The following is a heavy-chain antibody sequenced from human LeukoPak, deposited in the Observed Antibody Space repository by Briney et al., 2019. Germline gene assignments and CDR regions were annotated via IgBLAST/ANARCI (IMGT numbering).Heavy chain of an antibody. CDR3: ATVLLYRYRGSYSNLYFDY. CDR2: FDPEDGET. Sequence: GASVKVSCKVSGYTLTELSMHWVRQAPGKGLEWMGGFDPEDGETIYAQKFKGRVTMTEDTSTDTAYMELSSLRSEDTAVYYCATVLLYRYRGSYSNLYFDYWGQGTLVTVSS. CDR1: GYTLTELS. D-gene: IGHD1-26*01. V-gene: IGHV1-24*01. J-gene: IGHJ4*02.